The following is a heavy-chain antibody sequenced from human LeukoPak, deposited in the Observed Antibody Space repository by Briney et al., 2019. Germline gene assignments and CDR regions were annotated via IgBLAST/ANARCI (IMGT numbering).Heavy chain of an antibody. Sequence: PSETLSLTCTVSGDSISTYYWSWIRQPPGKGLEWLGEINHSGSTNYNPSLKSRVTISIDTSKIQFSLKLNSVTAADTAVYYCARLTVGALDYWGQGTLVTVSS. D-gene: IGHD1-26*01. J-gene: IGHJ4*02. CDR3: ARLTVGALDY. V-gene: IGHV4-34*01. CDR2: INHSGST. CDR1: GDSISTYY.